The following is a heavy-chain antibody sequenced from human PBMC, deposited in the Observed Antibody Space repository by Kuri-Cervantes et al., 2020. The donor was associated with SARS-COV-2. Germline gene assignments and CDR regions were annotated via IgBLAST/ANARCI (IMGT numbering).Heavy chain of an antibody. CDR1: GGSISSYY. J-gene: IGHJ6*03. Sequence: SETLSLTCTVSGGSISSYYWSWIRQPPGKGLEWIGYIYYSGSTNYNPSLKSRVTISVDTSKNQFSLKLSSMTAADTAVYYCARATAMAPYYYYYYYMDVWGKGTTVTVSS. V-gene: IGHV4-59*12. CDR2: IYYSGST. D-gene: IGHD5-18*01. CDR3: ARATAMAPYYYYYYYMDV.